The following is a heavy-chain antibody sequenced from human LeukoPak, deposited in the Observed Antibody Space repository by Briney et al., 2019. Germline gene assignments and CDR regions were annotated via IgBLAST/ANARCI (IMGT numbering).Heavy chain of an antibody. CDR2: INHSGST. V-gene: IGHV4-34*01. CDR3: ARRGDRRVPCYDFDRGHSAMGMVATTGYV. CDR1: GGSFSGYY. Sequence: PSETLSLTCAVYGGSFSGYYWSWIRQPPGKGLEWIGEINHSGSTNYNPSLKSRVTISVDTSKNQFSLKLSSVTAADTAVYYCARRGDRRVPCYDFDRGHSAMGMVATTGYVWGQGTLVTVSS. D-gene: IGHD5-12*01. J-gene: IGHJ4*02.